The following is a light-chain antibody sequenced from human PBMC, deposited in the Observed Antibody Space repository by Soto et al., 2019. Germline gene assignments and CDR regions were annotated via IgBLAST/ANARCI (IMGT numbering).Light chain of an antibody. CDR2: DAS. CDR1: QNINNW. CDR3: QHMRT. J-gene: IGKJ1*01. Sequence: DIQMTQSPSTLSASIGDRVTITCRASQNINNWMAWYQQKPGKAPKFLIYDASTLESGVPSRFSGSGFGTEFSLTISSLQPDDFGSYYCQHMRTFGQGTKVEMK. V-gene: IGKV1-5*01.